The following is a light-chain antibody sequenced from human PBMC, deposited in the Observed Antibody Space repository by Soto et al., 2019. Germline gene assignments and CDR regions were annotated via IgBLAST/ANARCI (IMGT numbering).Light chain of an antibody. CDR2: GAS. Sequence: EIVMTQSPATLSVSPGERATLSCRASQSVSNNLAWYQQKPGQAPRLLIFGASTRTTGTPARFSGSGSGTEFTLTISSLQSEDFAVYYCQQYNNWPPWTFGQGTKVEIK. CDR3: QQYNNWPPWT. V-gene: IGKV3-15*01. J-gene: IGKJ1*01. CDR1: QSVSNN.